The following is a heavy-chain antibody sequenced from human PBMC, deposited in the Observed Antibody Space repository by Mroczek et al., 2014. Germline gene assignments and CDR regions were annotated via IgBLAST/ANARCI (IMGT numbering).Heavy chain of an antibody. V-gene: IGHV4-31*03. CDR3: ARGRHNGDAFDI. J-gene: IGHJ3*02. Sequence: VQLVESGPGLVKPSQTLSLTCTVSGGSISSGGYYWSWIRQHPGKGLEWIGYIYYSGSTYYNPSLKSRVTISVDTSKNQFSLKLSSVTAADTAVYYCARGRHNGDAFDIWGQGTMVTVSS. CDR2: IYYSGST. D-gene: IGHD1-1*01. CDR1: GGSISSGGYY.